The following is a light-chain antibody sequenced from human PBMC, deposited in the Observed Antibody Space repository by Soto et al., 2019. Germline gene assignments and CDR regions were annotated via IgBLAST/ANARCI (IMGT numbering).Light chain of an antibody. J-gene: IGKJ4*01. Sequence: DIQMTQSPSSLSSSVGDRVTITCLASQSISWYLTWFQQKPGKAPKLLIHGAFSLRSGVPSRFSGSGSGTDFTLPISSLQPEDFATYYCQQTFKTPLTFGRGTQVDIK. CDR2: GAF. CDR1: QSISWY. CDR3: QQTFKTPLT. V-gene: IGKV1-39*01.